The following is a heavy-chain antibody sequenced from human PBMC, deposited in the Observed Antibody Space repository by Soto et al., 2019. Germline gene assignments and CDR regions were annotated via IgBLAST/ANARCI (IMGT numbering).Heavy chain of an antibody. Sequence: PSETLSLTCAVYGGSFSGYYWSWIRQPPGKGLEWIGEINHSGSTNYNPSLKSRVTISVDTSKNQFSLKLSSVTAADTAVYYCARRDSITIAYYYYGMDVWGQGTTVTVSS. V-gene: IGHV4-34*01. CDR1: GGSFSGYY. J-gene: IGHJ6*02. D-gene: IGHD3-3*01. CDR3: ARRDSITIAYYYYGMDV. CDR2: INHSGST.